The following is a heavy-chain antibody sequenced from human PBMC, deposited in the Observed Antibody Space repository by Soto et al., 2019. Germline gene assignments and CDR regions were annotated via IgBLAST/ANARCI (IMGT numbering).Heavy chain of an antibody. D-gene: IGHD6-13*01. V-gene: IGHV1-2*04. CDR3: ARGADSSSWYMDYYYYGMDV. Sequence: ASVKVSCKASGYTFTGYYMHWVRQAPGQGXEWMGWINPNSGGTNYAQKFQGWVTMTRDTSISTAYMELSRLRSDDTAVYYCARGADSSSWYMDYYYYGMDVCGQGTTVTVSS. CDR2: INPNSGGT. J-gene: IGHJ6*02. CDR1: GYTFTGYY.